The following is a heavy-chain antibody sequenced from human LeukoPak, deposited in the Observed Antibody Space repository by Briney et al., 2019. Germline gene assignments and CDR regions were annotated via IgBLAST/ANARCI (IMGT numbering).Heavy chain of an antibody. CDR3: ARHDRIIASPLV. CDR2: IYYSGTT. D-gene: IGHD6-13*01. J-gene: IGHJ4*02. V-gene: IGHV4-39*01. CDR1: GGSISSSSHN. Sequence: SETLSLTCIVSGGSISSSSHNWGWIRQPPGKGLEWIGSIYYSGTTYYNPSLKSRLTISVDTSKNQFSLKLSSVTAVDTAVYYCARHDRIIASPLVWGQGILVTVSS.